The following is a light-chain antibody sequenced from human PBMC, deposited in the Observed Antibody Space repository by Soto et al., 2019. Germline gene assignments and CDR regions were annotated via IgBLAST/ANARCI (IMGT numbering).Light chain of an antibody. CDR3: QQSYSTPYT. CDR1: QSISSY. CDR2: ASS. Sequence: DIQMTQSPSSLSVSVGDRVTITCRASQSISSYLNWYQQKPGKAPNLLIYASSNLQSGVPSRFGGSGSGTDFTLTISSLQPEDFATYYCQQSYSTPYTFGQGTKLEIK. J-gene: IGKJ2*01. V-gene: IGKV1-39*01.